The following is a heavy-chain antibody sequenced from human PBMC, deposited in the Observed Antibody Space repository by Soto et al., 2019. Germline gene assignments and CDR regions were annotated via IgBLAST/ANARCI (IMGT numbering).Heavy chain of an antibody. CDR3: ARRREVIVVVPANKRGAFDI. D-gene: IGHD2-2*01. CDR1: GYSFNSYW. J-gene: IGHJ3*02. CDR2: IYPGDSDT. Sequence: GEYLKISCKGSGYSFNSYWIGWVRQMPGKGLEWMGIIYPGDSDTRYSPSFQGQVTISADKSISTAYLQCSSLKSPDTAMYYCARRREVIVVVPANKRGAFDIWVQGTMVTASS. V-gene: IGHV5-51*01.